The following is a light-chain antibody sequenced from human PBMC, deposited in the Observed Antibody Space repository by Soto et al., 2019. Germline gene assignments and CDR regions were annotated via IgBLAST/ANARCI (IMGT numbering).Light chain of an antibody. V-gene: IGLV2-14*03. Sequence: QSALTQPASVSGSPGQSITISCTGTSSDVGAYNYVSWHQHHPGKAPKLLIYDVSSRPSGVSNRFSASKSGNTASLTISGLQAGDEADYYCSSYTTSNTNVFGTGTKVTVL. CDR3: SSYTTSNTNV. CDR1: SSDVGAYNY. CDR2: DVS. J-gene: IGLJ1*01.